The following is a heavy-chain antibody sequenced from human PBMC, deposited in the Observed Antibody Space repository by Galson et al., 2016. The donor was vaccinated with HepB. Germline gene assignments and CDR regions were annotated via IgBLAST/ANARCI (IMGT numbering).Heavy chain of an antibody. J-gene: IGHJ4*02. D-gene: IGHD5-24*01. CDR2: ISADGTNT. CDR1: GFALGAFA. V-gene: IGHV3-64D*06. CDR3: VKDRGRTIRDFDV. Sequence: SLRLSCAVSGFALGAFAMHWVRQTPGRGLEYVSSISADGTNTYYADSVKGRFTISRDFSKNTMYLQMSSLRTEDTAVYYCVKDRGRTIRDFDVWGQGTLVTVS.